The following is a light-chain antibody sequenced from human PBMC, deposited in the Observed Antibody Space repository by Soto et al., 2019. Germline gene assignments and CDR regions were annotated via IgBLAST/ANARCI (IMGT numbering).Light chain of an antibody. J-gene: IGLJ2*01. V-gene: IGLV1-40*01. CDR2: GNS. CDR1: SSNIGAGYD. Sequence: QSVLTQPPSVSGAPGQRVTISCTGSSSNIGAGYDVHWYQQLPGTAPKLLIYGNSNRPSGVPDRFSGSKSGTSASLAITGLQAEDEADYYCQSYDSSRRGSHVVFGGGTKLTVL. CDR3: QSYDSSRRGSHVV.